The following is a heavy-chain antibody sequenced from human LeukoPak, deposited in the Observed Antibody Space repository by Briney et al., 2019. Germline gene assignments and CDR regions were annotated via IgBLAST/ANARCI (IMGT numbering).Heavy chain of an antibody. D-gene: IGHD2-2*01. Sequence: SETLSLTCAVYGGSFSGYYWSWIRQPPGKGLEWIGEINHSGSTNYNPSLESRVTISVDTSKNQFSLKLSSVTAADTAVYYCARGQYQPTSPFDYWGQGTLVTVSS. CDR3: ARGQYQPTSPFDY. CDR2: INHSGST. CDR1: GGSFSGYY. J-gene: IGHJ4*02. V-gene: IGHV4-34*01.